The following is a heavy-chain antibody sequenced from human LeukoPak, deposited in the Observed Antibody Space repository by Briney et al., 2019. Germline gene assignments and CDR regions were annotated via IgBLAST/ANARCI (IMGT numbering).Heavy chain of an antibody. V-gene: IGHV3-23*01. CDR1: GFTFSSYA. CDR3: ATSSRFFSSGPDY. CDR2: ISGSGGST. J-gene: IGHJ4*02. D-gene: IGHD3-3*01. Sequence: GGSLRLSCAASGFTFSSYAMSWVRLAPGKGLEWVSGISGSGGSTFYADSVKGRFTISRDNSKNTLYLQMNSLRAEDTAVYYCATSSRFFSSGPDYWGQGTLVTVSS.